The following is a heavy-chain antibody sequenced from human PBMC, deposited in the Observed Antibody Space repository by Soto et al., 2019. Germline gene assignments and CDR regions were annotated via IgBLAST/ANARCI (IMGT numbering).Heavy chain of an antibody. V-gene: IGHV4-34*01. CDR3: AGRRPRGGPDFWSGYSFDY. Sequence: PSETLSLTCAVYGGSFSGYYWSWIRQPPGKGLEWIGEINHSGSTNYNPSLKSRVTISVDTSKNQFSLKLSSVTAADTAVYYCAGRRPRGGPDFWSGYSFDYWGQGTLVTVSS. D-gene: IGHD3-3*01. J-gene: IGHJ4*02. CDR2: INHSGST. CDR1: GGSFSGYY.